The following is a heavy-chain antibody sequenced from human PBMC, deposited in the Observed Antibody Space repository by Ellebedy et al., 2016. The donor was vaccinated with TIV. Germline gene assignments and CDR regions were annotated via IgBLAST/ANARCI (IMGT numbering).Heavy chain of an antibody. CDR1: GFTFSNYN. J-gene: IGHJ5*02. V-gene: IGHV3-48*02. Sequence: GESLKISCAASGFTFSNYNMNWVRQAPGKGLEWVSYISRSSSTIYYADSVKGRFTISRDNAKNSLYLQMNSLRDEDTTVYYCARDYYDNSGYYDNWFDPWGQGTLVTVSS. CDR3: ARDYYDNSGYYDNWFDP. CDR2: ISRSSSTI. D-gene: IGHD3-22*01.